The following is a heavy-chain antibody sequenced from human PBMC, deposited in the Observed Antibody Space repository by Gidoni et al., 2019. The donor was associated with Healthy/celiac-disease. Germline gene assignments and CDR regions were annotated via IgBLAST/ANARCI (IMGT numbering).Heavy chain of an antibody. Sequence: QVQLVESGGGVVQPGRSLRRSCAASGFTFSSYGMHWVRQAPGKGLEWVAVISYDGSNKYYADSVKGRFTISRDNSKNTLYLQMNSLRAEDTAVYYCAKGEQLATDYWGQGTLVTVSS. D-gene: IGHD6-6*01. V-gene: IGHV3-30*18. CDR2: ISYDGSNK. CDR1: GFTFSSYG. CDR3: AKGEQLATDY. J-gene: IGHJ4*02.